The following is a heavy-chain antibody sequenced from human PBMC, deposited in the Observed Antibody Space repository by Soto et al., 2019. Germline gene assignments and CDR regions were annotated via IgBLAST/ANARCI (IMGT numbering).Heavy chain of an antibody. CDR1: GGTFSSYA. J-gene: IGHJ4*02. D-gene: IGHD1-26*01. CDR3: ARGGPETDY. Sequence: QVQLVQSGAEVKKPGSSVKVSCKASGGTFSSYALSWVRQAPGQGLEWMGGIIPMSGATNYAQKFQGRVTFTADESTNTAYLELPSLRSEDTAVYYCARGGPETDYWGQGPLVSVSS. CDR2: IIPMSGAT. V-gene: IGHV1-69*12.